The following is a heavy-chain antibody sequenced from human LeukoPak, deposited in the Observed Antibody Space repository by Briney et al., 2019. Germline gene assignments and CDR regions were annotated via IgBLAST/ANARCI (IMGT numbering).Heavy chain of an antibody. J-gene: IGHJ4*02. Sequence: GRSLRLSCAASGFTFSSYCTHWVRQAPGKGLEWVAVISYDGSNKYYADSVKGRFTISRDNTKNTLYLQMNSLRAEDTAVYYCAKDIGYQRLWNYFDYWGEGTLVTVSS. V-gene: IGHV3-30*18. CDR3: AKDIGYQRLWNYFDY. D-gene: IGHD2-2*01. CDR1: GFTFSSYC. CDR2: ISYDGSNK.